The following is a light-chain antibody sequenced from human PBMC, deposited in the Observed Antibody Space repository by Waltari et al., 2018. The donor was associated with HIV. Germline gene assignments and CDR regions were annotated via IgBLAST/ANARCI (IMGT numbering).Light chain of an antibody. J-gene: IGKJ1*01. CDR2: KAS. V-gene: IGKV1-5*03. CDR3: QQYKSYPWT. Sequence: DIQMTQSPSTLSASVGDSVTITCRASQSIKSWLAWFQQKPGKAPKLLIYKASSLESGVPSRFSGSGSGTEFTLTISSLQPDDFATYYCQQYKSYPWTFGQGTKVEIK. CDR1: QSIKSW.